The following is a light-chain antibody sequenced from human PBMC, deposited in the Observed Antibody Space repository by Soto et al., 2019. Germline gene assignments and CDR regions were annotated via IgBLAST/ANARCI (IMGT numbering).Light chain of an antibody. J-gene: IGLJ2*01. CDR1: SSNIGAGFD. V-gene: IGLV1-40*01. Sequence: QPVLTQPPSVSGAPGQRVTISCTGSSSNIGAGFDVHWYQQFPGIAPKLLIYRNTIRPSGVPDRFSGSKSGTSASLAITGLKAEDEADYYCQSFLVFCGGNKLTI. CDR3: QSFLV. CDR2: RNT.